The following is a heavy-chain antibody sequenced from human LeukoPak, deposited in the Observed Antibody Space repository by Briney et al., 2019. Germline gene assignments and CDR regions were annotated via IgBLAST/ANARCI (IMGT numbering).Heavy chain of an antibody. CDR3: AGLYYYDSSGYYPTYFDY. Sequence: PSETLSLTCTVSGYSISSGYYWGWIRPPPGKGLEWIGSIYHSGSTYYNPSLKSRVSISVDTSKNQFSLKLSSVTAADTAVYYCAGLYYYDSSGYYPTYFDYWGQGTLVTVSS. CDR2: IYHSGST. V-gene: IGHV4-38-2*02. D-gene: IGHD3-22*01. CDR1: GYSISSGYY. J-gene: IGHJ4*02.